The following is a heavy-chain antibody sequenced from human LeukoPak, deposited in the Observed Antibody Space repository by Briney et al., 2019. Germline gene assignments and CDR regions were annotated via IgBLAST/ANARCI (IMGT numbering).Heavy chain of an antibody. CDR1: GFTFSSYE. J-gene: IGHJ4*02. CDR2: ISSSGNTT. D-gene: IGHD6-13*01. CDR3: ARGGYSSSWYFAY. Sequence: GGSLRLSCEASGFTFSSYEMNWVRQAPGKGLEWVSYISSSGNTTHYADSVKGRFTISRDNAKNSLYLQMNSLRAEDTAVYYCARGGYSSSWYFAYWGQGTLVTVSS. V-gene: IGHV3-48*03.